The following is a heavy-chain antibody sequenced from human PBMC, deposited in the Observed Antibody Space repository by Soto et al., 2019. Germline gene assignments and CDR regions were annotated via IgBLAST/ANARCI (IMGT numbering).Heavy chain of an antibody. CDR2: IIPIFGTA. CDR3: ARSQGGSSSLDIYYYYYYGMDV. D-gene: IGHD2-15*01. J-gene: IGHJ6*02. Sequence: QVQLVQSGAEVKKPGSSVKVSCKAPGGTFSSYAISWVRQAPGQGLEWMGGIIPIFGTANYAQKFQGRVTITXXXXTXXGYMELSSLRSEDTAVYYCARSQGGSSSLDIYYYYYYGMDVWGQGTTVTVSS. V-gene: IGHV1-69*01. CDR1: GGTFSSYA.